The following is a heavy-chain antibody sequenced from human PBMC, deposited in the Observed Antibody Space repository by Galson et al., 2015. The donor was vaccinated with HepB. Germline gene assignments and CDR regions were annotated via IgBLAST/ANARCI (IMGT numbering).Heavy chain of an antibody. CDR2: MNPNSGNT. D-gene: IGHD3-3*01. CDR3: ARAHPLRFLEWLLDYYYYGMDV. V-gene: IGHV1-8*01. CDR1: GYTFTSYD. Sequence: SVKVSCKASGYTFTSYDINWVRQATGQGLEWMGWMNPNSGNTGYAQKFQGRVTMTRNTSISTAYMELSSLRSEDTAVYYCARAHPLRFLEWLLDYYYYGMDVWGQGTTVTVSS. J-gene: IGHJ6*02.